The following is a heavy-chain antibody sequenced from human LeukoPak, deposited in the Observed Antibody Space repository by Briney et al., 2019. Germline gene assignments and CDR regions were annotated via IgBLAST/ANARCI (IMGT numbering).Heavy chain of an antibody. D-gene: IGHD5-24*01. CDR2: INPSGGST. CDR3: ASGFGWLAFDY. CDR1: GYTFTSYY. J-gene: IGHJ4*02. V-gene: IGHV1-46*01. Sequence: ASVKVSCKASGYTFTSYYMHWVRQAPGQGLEWMGIINPSGGSTSYAQKFQGRVTMTRDTSTSTAYMELRSLRSDDTAVYYCASGFGWLAFDYWGQGTLVTVSS.